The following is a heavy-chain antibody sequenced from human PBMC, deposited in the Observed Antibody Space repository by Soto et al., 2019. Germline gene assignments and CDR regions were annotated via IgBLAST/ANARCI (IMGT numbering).Heavy chain of an antibody. V-gene: IGHV4-39*01. CDR1: GGSISSSSYY. D-gene: IGHD3-10*01. CDR3: ARLTDGSGTLGYYYYYYMDV. J-gene: IGHJ6*03. CDR2: IYYSGST. Sequence: PSENLSLTCTVSGGSISSSSYYWGWIRQTTGKGLEWIGSIYYSGSTYYNPSLKSRVTISVDTSKNQFSLKLSSVTAADTAVYYCARLTDGSGTLGYYYYYYMDVWGKGTTVTVSS.